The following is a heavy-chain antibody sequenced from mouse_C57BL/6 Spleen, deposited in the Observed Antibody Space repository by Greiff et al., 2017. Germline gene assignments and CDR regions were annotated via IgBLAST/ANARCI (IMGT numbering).Heavy chain of an antibody. V-gene: IGHV1-59*01. CDR3: ARYNCPYFDD. CDR1: GYTFTSYW. CDR2: IDPSDSYT. Sequence: QVQLQQPGAELVRPGTSVKLSCKASGYTFTSYWMHWVKQRPGQGLEWIGVIDPSDSYTNYNQKFKGKATLTVDTSSSTAYMQLSSLTSEDSAVXYCARYNCPYFDDWGQGTTLTVSS. J-gene: IGHJ2*01. D-gene: IGHD1-3*01.